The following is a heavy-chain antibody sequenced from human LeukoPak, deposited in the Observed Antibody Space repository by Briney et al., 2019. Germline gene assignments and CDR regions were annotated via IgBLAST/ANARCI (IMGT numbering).Heavy chain of an antibody. V-gene: IGHV3-21*01. CDR2: ISSSGSYI. Sequence: GGSLRLSCAASGFTFSLYSITWVRQTPGGGLEWVSSISSSGSYIYYADSVKGRFTVSRDNAKNSLSLQMNSLRAEDTAVYYCARGGHDGTYYLSYWGQGTLVTVSS. CDR3: ARGGHDGTYYLSY. CDR1: GFTFSLYS. J-gene: IGHJ4*02. D-gene: IGHD1-26*01.